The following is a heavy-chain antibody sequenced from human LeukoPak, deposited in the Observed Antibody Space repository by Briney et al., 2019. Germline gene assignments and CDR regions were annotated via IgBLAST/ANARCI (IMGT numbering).Heavy chain of an antibody. CDR1: GFTFSSYW. Sequence: GGSLRLSCAASGFTFSSYWMSWVRQAPGKGLEWVANIKQDGSEKYYADSVKGRFTISRDNAKNSLYLQMNSLRAEDTAVYYCARVLGYSSSWYEYPTDAFDIWGQGTVVTVSS. J-gene: IGHJ3*02. D-gene: IGHD6-13*01. CDR2: IKQDGSEK. V-gene: IGHV3-7*01. CDR3: ARVLGYSSSWYEYPTDAFDI.